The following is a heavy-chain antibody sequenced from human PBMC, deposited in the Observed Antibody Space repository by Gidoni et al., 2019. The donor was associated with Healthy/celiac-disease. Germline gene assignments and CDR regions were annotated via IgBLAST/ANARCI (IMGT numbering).Heavy chain of an antibody. D-gene: IGHD2-2*01. J-gene: IGHJ4*02. CDR2: IRGSGGST. CDR3: ATLKSQYQLLY. Sequence: EVQLLASGGGLVQPGGSLRLSCAASGFTFSSYAMSWVRQAPGKGLEWVSAIRGSGGSTYYADSVKGRFTISRDNSKNTLYLQMNSLRAEDTAVYYCATLKSQYQLLYWGQGTLVTVSS. CDR1: GFTFSSYA. V-gene: IGHV3-23*01.